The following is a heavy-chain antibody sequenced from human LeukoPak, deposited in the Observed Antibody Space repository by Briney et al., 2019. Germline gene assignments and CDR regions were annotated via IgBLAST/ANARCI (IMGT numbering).Heavy chain of an antibody. J-gene: IGHJ4*02. D-gene: IGHD1-26*01. CDR1: GVSLSRYY. V-gene: IGHV4-4*07. Sequence: SETLSPTCTVSGVSLSRYYWNWSPQPAGGGLGWGVRISSSGVTNYNPSLKSRTTMSVDTSQNQLSLKGNSLPPADTAVYYCARDGGSGRYAYWGPGTLVHVSS. CDR3: ARDGGSGRYAY. CDR2: ISSSGVT.